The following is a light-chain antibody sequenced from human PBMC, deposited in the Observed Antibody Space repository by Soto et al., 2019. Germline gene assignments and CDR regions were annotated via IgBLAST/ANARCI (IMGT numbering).Light chain of an antibody. CDR3: QQRNNWPAT. J-gene: IGKJ5*01. Sequence: EILLTPSPSTLALSPGESATLSCGASQGVGTYLAWYQQKPGQAPRLLIYDASYRATGIPARFSGSGSGTDFTLTISSLEPEDVEVYYCQQRNNWPATFGQGTRLEIK. V-gene: IGKV3-11*01. CDR1: QGVGTY. CDR2: DAS.